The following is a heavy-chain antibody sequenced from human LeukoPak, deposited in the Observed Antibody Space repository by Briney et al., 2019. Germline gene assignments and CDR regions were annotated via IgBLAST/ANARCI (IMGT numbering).Heavy chain of an antibody. Sequence: GESLKISCKGSGYSFTSYWIGWVRQMPGKGLEWMGIIYPGDSDTRYSPSFQGQVTISADKSISTAYLQWSSLKASDTAMYYCARHGMVGIWNYGAYYYYYMDVWGKGTAVTVSS. CDR3: ARHGMVGIWNYGAYYYYYMDV. V-gene: IGHV5-51*01. CDR1: GYSFTSYW. CDR2: IYPGDSDT. D-gene: IGHD1-7*01. J-gene: IGHJ6*03.